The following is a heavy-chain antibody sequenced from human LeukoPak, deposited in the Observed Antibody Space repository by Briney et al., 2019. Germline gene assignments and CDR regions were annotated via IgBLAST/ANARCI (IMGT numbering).Heavy chain of an antibody. J-gene: IGHJ3*02. CDR1: GVTFSGYS. V-gene: IGHV3-48*01. D-gene: IGHD2-21*01. CDR3: ARDPSSFPFDAFDI. CDR2: ISSSSSTI. Sequence: GGSLRLSCAAPGVTFSGYSMNWVRQAPGKGLEWVSYISSSSSTIYYADSVKGRFTISRDNAKNSLYLQMNSLRAEDTAVYYCARDPSSFPFDAFDIWGQGTMVTVSS.